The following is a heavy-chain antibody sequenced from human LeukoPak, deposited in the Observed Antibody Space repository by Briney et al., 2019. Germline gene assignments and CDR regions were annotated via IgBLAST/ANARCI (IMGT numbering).Heavy chain of an antibody. CDR2: ISYDGSNK. D-gene: IGHD6-19*01. V-gene: IGHV3-30*03. CDR1: GFTFSDYY. CDR3: ARDSSGYDY. Sequence: PGGSLRLSCSASGFTFSDYYMSWVRQAPGKGLEWVAVISYDGSNKYYADSVKGRFTISRDNSKNTLYLQMNSLRAEDTAVYYCARDSSGYDYWGQGTLVTVSS. J-gene: IGHJ4*02.